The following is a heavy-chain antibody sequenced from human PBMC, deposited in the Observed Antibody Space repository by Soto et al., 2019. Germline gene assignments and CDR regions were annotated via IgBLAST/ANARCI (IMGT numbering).Heavy chain of an antibody. CDR3: ARVVKGYSTSRYYYYYGMDV. Sequence: GGSLRLSCAASGFTVSSNYMSWVRQAPGKGLEWVSVIYSGGSTYYADSVKGRFTISRHNSKNTLYLQMNSLRAEDTAVYYCARVVKGYSTSRYYYYYGMDVWGQGTTVTVSS. CDR2: IYSGGST. CDR1: GFTVSSNY. J-gene: IGHJ6*02. D-gene: IGHD3-22*01. V-gene: IGHV3-53*04.